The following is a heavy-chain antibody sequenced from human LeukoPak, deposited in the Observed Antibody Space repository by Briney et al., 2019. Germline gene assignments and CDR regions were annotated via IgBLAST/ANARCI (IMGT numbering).Heavy chain of an antibody. J-gene: IGHJ4*02. V-gene: IGHV3-74*01. CDR2: INSDGSST. Sequence: GGSLRLPCAASGFTFSSYWMHWVRQAPGKGLVWVSRINSDGSSTSYADSVKGRFTISRDNAKNTLYLQMTSLRVEDTAVYYCATEYSSGRFDYWGQGTLVTVSS. D-gene: IGHD6-19*01. CDR3: ATEYSSGRFDY. CDR1: GFTFSSYW.